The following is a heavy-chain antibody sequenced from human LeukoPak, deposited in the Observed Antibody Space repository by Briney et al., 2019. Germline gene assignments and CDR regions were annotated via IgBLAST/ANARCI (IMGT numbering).Heavy chain of an antibody. CDR1: GFTFSSYA. CDR3: ARDSSGEHFDY. V-gene: IGHV3-21*01. CDR2: ISSSSSYI. Sequence: GGSLRLSCAASGFTFSSYAMSWVRQAPGKGLEWVSSISSSSSYIYYADSVKGRFTISRDNAKNSLYLQMNSLRAEDTAVYYCARDSSGEHFDYWGQGTLVTVSS. J-gene: IGHJ4*02. D-gene: IGHD1-26*01.